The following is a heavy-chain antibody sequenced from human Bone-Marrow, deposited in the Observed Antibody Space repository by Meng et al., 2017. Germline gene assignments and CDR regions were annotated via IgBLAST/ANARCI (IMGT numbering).Heavy chain of an antibody. CDR1: GGSFSGYY. V-gene: IGHV4-34*01. CDR3: ARAAYDIWSGYAP. D-gene: IGHD3-3*01. CDR2: INHSGST. J-gene: IGHJ5*02. Sequence: VPSQGWGAGLFKPSEPLSLPCAVYGGSFSGYYWSWIRQPPGKGLEWIGEINHSGSTNYNPSLKSRVTISVDTSKNQFSLKLSSVTAADTAVYYCARAAYDIWSGYAPWGQGSLVTVSS.